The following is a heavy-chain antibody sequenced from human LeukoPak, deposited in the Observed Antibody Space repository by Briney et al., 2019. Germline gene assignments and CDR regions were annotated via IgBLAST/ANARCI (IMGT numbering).Heavy chain of an antibody. CDR2: ISSSGTTI. D-gene: IGHD3-16*01. CDR3: AGGKSHYYGMDV. J-gene: IGHJ6*02. V-gene: IGHV3-11*01. CDR1: GFRFRDFY. Sequence: GSLGPSFAAPGFRFRDFYMTLVPPAPGEGPGGVSYISSSGTTIYHADSVRARFTISRDNAKNSLDLQMNSLRAEDTAVYFCAGGKSHYYGMDVWGQGTTVTVSS.